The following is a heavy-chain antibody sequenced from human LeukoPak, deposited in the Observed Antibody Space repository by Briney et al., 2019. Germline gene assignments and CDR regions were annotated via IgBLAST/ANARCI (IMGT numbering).Heavy chain of an antibody. Sequence: PSETLSLTCTVSGCSISSYYWSWIRQPAGKGLEWLGRIYTSGSTNYNPSLKSRVTMSVDTSKNQFSLKLSSVTAADTAVYYCARDSRYYDSSGYYYRDWFDPWGQGTLVTVSS. D-gene: IGHD3-22*01. J-gene: IGHJ5*02. CDR2: IYTSGST. V-gene: IGHV4-4*07. CDR1: GCSISSYY. CDR3: ARDSRYYDSSGYYYRDWFDP.